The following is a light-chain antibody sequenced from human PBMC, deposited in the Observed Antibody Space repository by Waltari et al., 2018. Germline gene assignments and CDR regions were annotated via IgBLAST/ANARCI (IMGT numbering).Light chain of an antibody. CDR2: DAS. Sequence: GDRVTIACRASQGINSALAWYQLKPGKAPKLLIYDASSLESGVPSSFSGSGSGTDFTLTISSLQPEDFATYYCQQFKIFGQGTRLEIK. CDR1: QGINSA. J-gene: IGKJ5*01. CDR3: QQFKI. V-gene: IGKV1-13*02.